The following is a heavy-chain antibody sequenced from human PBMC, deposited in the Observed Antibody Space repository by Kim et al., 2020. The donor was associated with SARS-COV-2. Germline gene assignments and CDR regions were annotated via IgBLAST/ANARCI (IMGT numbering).Heavy chain of an antibody. CDR1: GEPFSGYY. CDR3: ARVKSPSYYDSSGYYYYYYGMDA. V-gene: IGHV4-34*01. J-gene: IGHJ6*02. Sequence: SETLSLTCGVNGEPFSGYYWSWILQPPGKGLEWIGEINHSGITKYNPSLKSRTTISVDTSKNQFSPQLTSMTAADTGVYYCARVKSPSYYDSSGYYYYYYGMDAWGQGTPVTVS. D-gene: IGHD3-22*01. CDR2: INHSGIT.